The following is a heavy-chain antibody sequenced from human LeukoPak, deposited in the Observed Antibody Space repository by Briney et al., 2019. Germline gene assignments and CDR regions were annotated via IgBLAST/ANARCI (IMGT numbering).Heavy chain of an antibody. V-gene: IGHV3-33*01. CDR1: GFTFSSYG. CDR3: ARESPDSYGYGFDY. Sequence: GGSLRLSCTASGFTFSSYGMHWVRQAPGKGLEWVAIIWYDGSNKYYADSVKGRFTISRDNSKNTLFLQMNSLRAEDTAVYYCARESPDSYGYGFDYWGQGTLVTVSS. J-gene: IGHJ4*02. CDR2: IWYDGSNK. D-gene: IGHD5-18*01.